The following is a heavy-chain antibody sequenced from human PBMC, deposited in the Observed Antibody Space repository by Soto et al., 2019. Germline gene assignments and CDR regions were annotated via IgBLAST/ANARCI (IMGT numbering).Heavy chain of an antibody. D-gene: IGHD2-2*01. V-gene: IGHV1-8*01. Sequence: ASVKVSCKASGYTFTSYDINWVRQATGQGLEWMGWMNPNSGNTGYAQKFQGRVTMTRNTSISTAYVELSSLRSEDTAVYYCARGRGYCSSTSCLYYYYYYMDVWGKGTTVTVSS. CDR2: MNPNSGNT. J-gene: IGHJ6*03. CDR1: GYTFTSYD. CDR3: ARGRGYCSSTSCLYYYYYYMDV.